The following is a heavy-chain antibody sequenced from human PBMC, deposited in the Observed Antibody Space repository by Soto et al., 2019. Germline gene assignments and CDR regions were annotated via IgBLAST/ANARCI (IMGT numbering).Heavy chain of an antibody. Sequence: ASVKVSCKASGYTFTSYAMHWVRQAPGQRLEWMGWINAGNGNTKYSQKFQGRVTITRDTSASTAYMELSSLRSEDTTVYYCASPLNWGPDAFDIWGQGTMVTVSS. CDR2: INAGNGNT. CDR3: ASPLNWGPDAFDI. V-gene: IGHV1-3*01. D-gene: IGHD7-27*01. J-gene: IGHJ3*02. CDR1: GYTFTSYA.